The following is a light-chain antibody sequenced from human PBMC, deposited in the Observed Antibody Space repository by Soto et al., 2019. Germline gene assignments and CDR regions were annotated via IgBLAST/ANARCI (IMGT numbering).Light chain of an antibody. V-gene: IGLV2-14*01. CDR2: DVS. CDR3: SSYTSSSRV. Sequence: QSALTQPASVSGSPGQSITISCTGTSSDVGGYNYVSWYQQQPGKAPKLMIYDVSNRPSGVSNRFSGSKSGNTASLTISGLQAEDEADYYCSSYTSSSRVFGTGTKLTVL. J-gene: IGLJ1*01. CDR1: SSDVGGYNY.